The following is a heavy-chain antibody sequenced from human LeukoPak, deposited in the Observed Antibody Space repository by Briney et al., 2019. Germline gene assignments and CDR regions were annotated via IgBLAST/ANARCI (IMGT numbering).Heavy chain of an antibody. V-gene: IGHV3-30*02. CDR2: IGYDSIKK. J-gene: IGHJ4*02. D-gene: IGHD1-14*01. CDR3: AKDHKRDGNRYFDF. CDR1: GFTFNSYG. Sequence: GGSLRLSCVASGFTFNSYGIHWVRQAPDKGLEWVAFIGYDSIKKYYTDSVKGRFTISRDNSMNTLYLQMNSLRAEDTAGYYCAKDHKRDGNRYFDFWGQGTLVTVSS.